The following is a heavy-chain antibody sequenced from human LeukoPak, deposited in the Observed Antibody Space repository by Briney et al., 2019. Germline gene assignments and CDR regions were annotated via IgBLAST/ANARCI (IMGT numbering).Heavy chain of an antibody. V-gene: IGHV4-59*08. CDR2: IYYSGST. D-gene: IGHD2-15*01. Sequence: SETLSLTCTVSGGXISSYYWTWIRQPPGKGLEWIGFIYYSGSTNYSPSLESRVSISVDTSKNQFSLKLTSVTAADTAIYYCARLMELIRSPEFYLDYWGQGALVTVSS. CDR1: GGXISSYY. J-gene: IGHJ4*02. CDR3: ARLMELIRSPEFYLDY.